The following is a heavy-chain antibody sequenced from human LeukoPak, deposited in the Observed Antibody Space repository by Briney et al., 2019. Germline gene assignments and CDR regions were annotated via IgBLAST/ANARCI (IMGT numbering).Heavy chain of an antibody. J-gene: IGHJ6*03. Sequence: SETLSLTCAVYGGSFSGYYWSWIRQPPGKGLEWIGEINHSGSTNYYPSLKSRVTISVDTSKNQFSLKLSSVTAADTAVYYCARGFQRYYYMDVWGKGTTVTVSS. V-gene: IGHV4-34*01. CDR3: ARGFQRYYYMDV. CDR1: GGSFSGYY. CDR2: INHSGST.